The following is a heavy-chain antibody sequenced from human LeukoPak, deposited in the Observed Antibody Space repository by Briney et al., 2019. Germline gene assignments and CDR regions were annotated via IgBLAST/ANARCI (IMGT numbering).Heavy chain of an antibody. J-gene: IGHJ4*02. CDR2: IFHSGST. CDR3: ARLPRRFSSGYPFDY. D-gene: IGHD3-22*01. Sequence: NPSGTLSLTCTVSSDSIFTSNWWSWVRQPPGKGLEWIGQIFHSGSTSYSPSLKSRVTISMDKSKNQISLRLTSVTAADTAVYYCARLPRRFSSGYPFDYWGQGTLVTVSS. V-gene: IGHV4-4*02. CDR1: SDSIFTSNW.